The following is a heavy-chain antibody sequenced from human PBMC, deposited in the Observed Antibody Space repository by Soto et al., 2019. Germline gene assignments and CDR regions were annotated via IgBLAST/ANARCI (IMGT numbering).Heavy chain of an antibody. V-gene: IGHV3-30*03. CDR1: GFTFSVYN. CDR3: ATGHRGLTGTTVVVTVPGWFDP. D-gene: IGHD2-21*02. J-gene: IGHJ5*02. CDR2: ISYDGSDG. Sequence: PGGSLRLSCAASGFTFSVYNMQWVRQAPGKGPECVAVISYDGSDGYYADSVRGRFTISRDNSNNMLYLEMNSLRPEDTAVYYCATGHRGLTGTTVVVTVPGWFDPWGQGALVTVSS.